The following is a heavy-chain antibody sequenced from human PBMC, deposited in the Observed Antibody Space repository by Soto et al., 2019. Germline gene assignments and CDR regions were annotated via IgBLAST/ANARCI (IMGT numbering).Heavy chain of an antibody. V-gene: IGHV3-9*01. D-gene: IGHD3-3*01. J-gene: IGHJ4*02. Sequence: LRLSCAASGFTFDDYAMHWVRQAPWKGLEWVSGISWNSGSIGYADSVKGRFTISRDNAKNSLYLQMNSLRAEDTALYYCAKAEGITIFGVVTYYFDYWGQGTLVTVSS. CDR2: ISWNSGSI. CDR3: AKAEGITIFGVVTYYFDY. CDR1: GFTFDDYA.